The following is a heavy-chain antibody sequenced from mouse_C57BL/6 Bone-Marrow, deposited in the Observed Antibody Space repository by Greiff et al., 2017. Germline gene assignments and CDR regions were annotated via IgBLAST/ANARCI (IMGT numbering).Heavy chain of an antibody. Sequence: EVQLHQSGPELVKPGASVKISCKASGYSFTGYYMNWVKQSPEKSLEWIGEINPSTGGTTYNQKFKAKATLTVDKSSSTAYMQLQSLTSEDSAVYYCARERDYYGSLYIDVWGTGTTVTVSS. CDR1: GYSFTGYY. D-gene: IGHD1-1*01. V-gene: IGHV1-42*01. CDR3: ARERDYYGSLYIDV. J-gene: IGHJ1*03. CDR2: INPSTGGT.